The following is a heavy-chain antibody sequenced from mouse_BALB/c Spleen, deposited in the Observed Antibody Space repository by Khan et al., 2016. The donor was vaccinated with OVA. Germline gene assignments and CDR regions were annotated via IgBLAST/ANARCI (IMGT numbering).Heavy chain of an antibody. CDR2: ISYSGNT. J-gene: IGHJ2*01. Sequence: QLEESGPGLVKPSQSLSLTCTVTGYSITSDYAWNWIRQFPGNKLEWMGYISYSGNTKYNPSLKSRISVTRDTSKNQIFLQLNSVTAADTATYNCARVYGGDFDYWGQGTTLTVSS. CDR1: GYSITSDYA. D-gene: IGHD2-10*02. V-gene: IGHV3-2*02. CDR3: ARVYGGDFDY.